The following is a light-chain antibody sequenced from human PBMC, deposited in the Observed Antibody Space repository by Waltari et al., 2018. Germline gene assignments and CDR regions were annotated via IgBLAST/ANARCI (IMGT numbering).Light chain of an antibody. J-gene: IGLJ3*02. Sequence: QSALTQPASVSGSPGQSITIPSTWTSHAVVGYNYASWCPQHPGKAPQLMIYDVNNPPSGVSNRFSGSKSGNTASLTISGLQTEDEADYYCSSYSTSGTWVFGGGTKLAVL. V-gene: IGLV2-14*03. CDR2: DVN. CDR3: SSYSTSGTWV. CDR1: SHAVVGYNY.